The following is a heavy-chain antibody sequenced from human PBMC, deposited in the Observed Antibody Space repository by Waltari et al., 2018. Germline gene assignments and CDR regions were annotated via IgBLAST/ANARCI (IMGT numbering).Heavy chain of an antibody. J-gene: IGHJ6*03. D-gene: IGHD3-22*01. CDR3: ARVGAYYDSSGYYSFLYYYYYYMDV. Sequence: QAQLQQWGAGLLKPSETLSLTCAVYGGSFSGYYWSWIRPPPGKGLAWIGEINHSGSTNYNPSLKSRVTISVDTSKNQFSLKLSSVTAADTAVYYCARVGAYYDSSGYYSFLYYYYYYMDVWGKGTTVTVSS. V-gene: IGHV4-34*01. CDR2: INHSGST. CDR1: GGSFSGYY.